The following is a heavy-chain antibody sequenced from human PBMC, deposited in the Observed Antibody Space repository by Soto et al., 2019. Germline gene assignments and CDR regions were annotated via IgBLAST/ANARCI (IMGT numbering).Heavy chain of an antibody. D-gene: IGHD3-10*01. CDR1: TDSTSSSGYS. CDR2: IYPSGTT. CDR3: VRDRGRGSGNYYMTEGMDD. J-gene: IGHJ6*02. Sequence: LSLPCRVSTDSTSSSGYSWSWIRQPPGRGLEWIGYIYPSGTTSHNPSLASRVTMSVDRSRRQFSLDPRSVTAAYTAVYYWVRDRGRGSGNYYMTEGMDDWCQGTTDTASS. V-gene: IGHV4-30-2*01.